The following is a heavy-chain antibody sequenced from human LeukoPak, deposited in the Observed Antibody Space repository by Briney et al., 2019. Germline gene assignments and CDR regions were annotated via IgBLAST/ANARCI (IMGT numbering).Heavy chain of an antibody. CDR1: GYTFTSYY. D-gene: IGHD2-2*01. CDR2: INPSGGST. V-gene: IGHV1-46*01. Sequence: ASVKVSCKASGYTFTSYYMHWVRQAPGQGLEWMGIINPSGGSTSYAQKFQGRVTMTRDMSTSTVHMELSSLRSEDTAVYYCARDRDIVVVPAAFFVGFDPWGQGTLVTVSS. J-gene: IGHJ5*02. CDR3: ARDRDIVVVPAAFFVGFDP.